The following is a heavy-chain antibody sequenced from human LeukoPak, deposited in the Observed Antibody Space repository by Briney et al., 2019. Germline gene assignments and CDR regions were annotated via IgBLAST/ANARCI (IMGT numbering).Heavy chain of an antibody. V-gene: IGHV1-18*04. D-gene: IGHD6-19*01. CDR1: GLTFRNYG. CDR2: ISAYNGDT. CDR3: ARDPSNTSGRNVYFDF. Sequence: ASVRVSCKASGLTFRNYGISWVRQAPGQGLEWMGWISAYNGDTKFAQKLQGRVTMTTYTPTSTAYMELRDLRSDDTAVYFCARDPSNTSGRNVYFDFWGQGTVVTVSS. J-gene: IGHJ4*02.